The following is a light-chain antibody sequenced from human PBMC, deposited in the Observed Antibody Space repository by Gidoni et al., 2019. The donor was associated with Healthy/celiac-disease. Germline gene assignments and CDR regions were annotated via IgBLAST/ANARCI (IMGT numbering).Light chain of an antibody. CDR2: GNS. CDR3: QSYASSLSGSV. Sequence: QSVLTQPPSGSGAPGQRVTIPCTGSSSNIGAGYDVHWYQQLPGTAPKLLIYGNSNRPSGVPDRFSGSKSGTSASLAISGLQAEDEADYYCQSYASSLSGSVFGGGTKLTVL. J-gene: IGLJ3*02. V-gene: IGLV1-40*01. CDR1: SSNIGAGYD.